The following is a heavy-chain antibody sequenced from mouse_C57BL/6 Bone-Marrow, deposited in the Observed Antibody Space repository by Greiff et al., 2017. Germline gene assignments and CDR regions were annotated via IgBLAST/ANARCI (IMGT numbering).Heavy chain of an antibody. J-gene: IGHJ3*01. CDR2: ISYDGSN. V-gene: IGHV3-6*01. D-gene: IGHD2-1*01. Sequence: VQLQQSGPGLVKPSQSLSLTCSVTGYSITSGYYWNWIRQFPGNKLEWMGYISYDGSNNYNPSLKNRISITRDTSKNQFFLKLNSVTTEDTATYYCARDLYPAWFAYWGQGTLVTVSA. CDR3: ARDLYPAWFAY. CDR1: GYSITSGYY.